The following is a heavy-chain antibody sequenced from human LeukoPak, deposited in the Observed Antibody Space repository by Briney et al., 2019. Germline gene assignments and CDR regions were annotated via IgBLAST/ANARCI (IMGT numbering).Heavy chain of an antibody. CDR3: AKGTVTTAWIDY. CDR2: ISYDGSNK. CDR1: GFTFSSYA. J-gene: IGHJ4*02. V-gene: IGHV3-30*04. Sequence: GGSLRLSCAASGFTFSSYAMHWVRQAPGKGLEWVAVISYDGSNKYYADSVKGRFTISRDNSKTTLYLQMNSLRAEDTAVYYCAKGTVTTAWIDYWGQGTLVTVSS. D-gene: IGHD4-17*01.